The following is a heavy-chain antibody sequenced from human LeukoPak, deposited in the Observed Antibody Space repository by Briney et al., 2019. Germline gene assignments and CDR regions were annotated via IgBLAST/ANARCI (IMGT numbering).Heavy chain of an antibody. CDR1: GGTYSSYA. V-gene: IGHV1-69*13. D-gene: IGHD6-13*01. Sequence: SVKVSCKASGGTYSSYAISWVRQAPGQGLEWMGGIIPIFGTANYAQKFQGRVTITADESTSTAYMELSSLRSEDTAVYYCARQSAGIAAAEKQGGQGDYWGQGTLVTVSS. CDR3: ARQSAGIAAAEKQGGQGDY. J-gene: IGHJ4*02. CDR2: IIPIFGTA.